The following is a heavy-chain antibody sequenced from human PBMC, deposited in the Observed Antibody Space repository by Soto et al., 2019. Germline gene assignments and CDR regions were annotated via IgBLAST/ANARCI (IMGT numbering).Heavy chain of an antibody. D-gene: IGHD3-16*01. CDR3: ATAGRRVINQPELGY. CDR1: GYSLLALS. J-gene: IGHJ4*01. Sequence: CYVSGYSLLALSMHWVRQAPGKGLEWMGRFDAEDGEAFYAQKFQGRITMPEDIFNETANMELARLRSEDTAVYYCATAGRRVINQPELGYWGNGGMFTVAS. V-gene: IGHV1-24*01. CDR2: FDAEDGEA.